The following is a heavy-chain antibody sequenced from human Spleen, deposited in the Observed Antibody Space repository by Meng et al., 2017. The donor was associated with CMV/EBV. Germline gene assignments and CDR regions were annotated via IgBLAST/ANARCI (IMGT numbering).Heavy chain of an antibody. CDR1: GGSVRTSSYY. CDR3: ARDNNIYSYYGLDV. D-gene: IGHD1/OR15-1a*01. J-gene: IGHJ6*02. Sequence: SETLSLTCTVSGGSVRTSSYYWGWIRQPPGKGLEWIGSVYYSGNTYYSPSLRGRVTISLDTSKNQFSLKLSSVTAADTAVYYCARDNNIYSYYGLDVWGQGTTVTVSS. V-gene: IGHV4-39*07. CDR2: VYYSGNT.